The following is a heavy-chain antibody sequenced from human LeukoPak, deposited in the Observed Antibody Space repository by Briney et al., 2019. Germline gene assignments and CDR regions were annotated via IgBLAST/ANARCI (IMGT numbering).Heavy chain of an antibody. CDR3: AKEPSYCTNGVCYSRVFDR. CDR2: ISGSGDGT. J-gene: IGHJ5*02. D-gene: IGHD2-8*01. V-gene: IGHV3-23*01. Sequence: GGSLRLSCAASGFTFSSYAMSWVRQAPGKGLEWVSAISGSGDGTYYADSVKGRFTISRDNSKNTLYPQMRGLRAEDTAVYYCAKEPSYCTNGVCYSRVFDRWGQGILVTVSS. CDR1: GFTFSSYA.